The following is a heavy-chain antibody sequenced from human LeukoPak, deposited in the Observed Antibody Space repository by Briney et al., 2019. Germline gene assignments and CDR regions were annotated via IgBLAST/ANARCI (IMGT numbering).Heavy chain of an antibody. CDR3: ARGASGYSYG. Sequence: GGSLRLSCAASGFTFSSYWMHWVRQVPGKGLVWVSRFNSDGTSTTYADSVKGRFTISRDNAKNTLYLQMNSLRAEDTAVYYCARGASGYSYGWGQGTLITVSS. CDR2: FNSDGTST. V-gene: IGHV3-74*01. CDR1: GFTFSSYW. J-gene: IGHJ4*02. D-gene: IGHD5-18*01.